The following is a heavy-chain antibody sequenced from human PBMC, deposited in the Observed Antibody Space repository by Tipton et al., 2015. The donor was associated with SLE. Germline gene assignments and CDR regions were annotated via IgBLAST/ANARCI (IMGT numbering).Heavy chain of an antibody. V-gene: IGHV4-38-2*01. D-gene: IGHD6-6*01. Sequence: TLSLTCAVSGYSISSGYYRGWIRQPPGKGLEWIGRMYTSGATNYNPSLTSRVSMSVDTSKKQFSLNLSLVTAADTAVYYCASAAYSSSSDGFDVWGQGTMVTVTS. J-gene: IGHJ3*01. CDR2: MYTSGAT. CDR3: ASAAYSSSSDGFDV. CDR1: GYSISSGYY.